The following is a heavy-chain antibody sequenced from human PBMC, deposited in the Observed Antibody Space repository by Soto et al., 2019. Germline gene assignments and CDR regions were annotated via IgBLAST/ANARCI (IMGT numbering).Heavy chain of an antibody. Sequence: GGSLRLSCAASGFTFSSYSMNWVRQAPGKGLEWVSYISSSSSTIYYADSVKGRFTISRDNAKNSLYLQMNSLRDEDTAVYYCARVYYDSSGYSALDYWGQGTLVTVSS. J-gene: IGHJ4*02. D-gene: IGHD3-22*01. V-gene: IGHV3-48*02. CDR2: ISSSSSTI. CDR1: GFTFSSYS. CDR3: ARVYYDSSGYSALDY.